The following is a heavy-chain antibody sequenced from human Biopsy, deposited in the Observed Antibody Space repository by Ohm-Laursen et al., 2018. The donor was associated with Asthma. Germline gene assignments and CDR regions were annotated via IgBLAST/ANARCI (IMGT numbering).Heavy chain of an antibody. Sequence: SVKVSCKPLGGTFNTYVIGWVRQAPGQGLEGMGGINSVFGTTTYPQKFQDRVTITADDSTSTVYMELSSLRSEDTAVYYCARKAGSCISRTCYSLDFWGQGTLVTVSS. CDR2: INSVFGTT. V-gene: IGHV1-69*13. J-gene: IGHJ4*02. CDR3: ARKAGSCISRTCYSLDF. CDR1: GGTFNTYV. D-gene: IGHD2-2*01.